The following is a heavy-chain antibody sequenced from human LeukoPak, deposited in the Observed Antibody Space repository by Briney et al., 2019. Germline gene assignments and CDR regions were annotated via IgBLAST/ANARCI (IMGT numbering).Heavy chain of an antibody. CDR2: INPSGSSA. V-gene: IGHV1-46*01. D-gene: IGHD1-26*01. J-gene: IGHJ5*02. CDR1: GYSFTSYY. CDR3: ARDNSVGETAWWFDP. Sequence: ASVKVSCKASGYSFTSYYMHWVRQAPGQGLEWMGFINPSGSSAAYAQKFQGRLTMTRDMSTSTDYMELTSLTSDDTAVYYCARDNSVGETAWWFDPWGQGTLVTVSS.